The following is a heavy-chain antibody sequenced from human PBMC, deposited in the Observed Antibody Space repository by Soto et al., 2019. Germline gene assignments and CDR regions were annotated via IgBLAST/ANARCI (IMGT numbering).Heavy chain of an antibody. CDR2: IKEDGSEK. V-gene: IGHV3-7*01. J-gene: IGHJ4*02. CDR3: ARDRGYNCYDY. Sequence: GGSLRLSCAASGFTFSTSWMNWVRQAPGKGLEWVAGIKEDGSEKYYVDSVKGRFTISRDDVGNSLYLQMNGLRGEDTAVYFCARDRGYNCYDYWGLGTLVTV. CDR1: GFTFSTSW. D-gene: IGHD2-21*01.